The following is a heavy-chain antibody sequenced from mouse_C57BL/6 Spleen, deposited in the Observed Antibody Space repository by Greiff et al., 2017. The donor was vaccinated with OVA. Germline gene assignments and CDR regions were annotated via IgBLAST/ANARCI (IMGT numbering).Heavy chain of an antibody. CDR2: INPSSGYT. J-gene: IGHJ4*01. D-gene: IGHD1-1*01. CDR1: GYTFTSYT. CDR3: ARDGSSYAMDY. V-gene: IGHV1-4*01. Sequence: QVQLKESGAELARPGASVKMSCKASGYTFTSYTMHWVKQRPGQGLEWIGYINPSSGYTKYNQKFKDKATLTADKSSSTAYMQLSSLTSEDSAVYYCARDGSSYAMDYWGQGTSVTVSS.